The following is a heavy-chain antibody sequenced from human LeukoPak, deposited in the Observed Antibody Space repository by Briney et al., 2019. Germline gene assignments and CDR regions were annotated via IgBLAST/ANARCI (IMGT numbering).Heavy chain of an antibody. Sequence: ASVKVSCKASGYTFTGYYMHWVRQAPGQGLEWMGWINPNSGGKNYAQKFQGSVTITRDTSISTAYMEPSSLRSDDTAVYYCARAGRDRRSGDYWGQGTLVTVSS. CDR3: ARAGRDRRSGDY. V-gene: IGHV1-2*02. CDR2: INPNSGGK. D-gene: IGHD1-26*01. CDR1: GYTFTGYY. J-gene: IGHJ4*02.